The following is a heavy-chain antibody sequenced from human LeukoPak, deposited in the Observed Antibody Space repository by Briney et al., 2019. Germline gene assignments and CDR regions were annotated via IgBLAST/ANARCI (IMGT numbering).Heavy chain of an antibody. V-gene: IGHV4-4*02. J-gene: IGHJ4*02. CDR1: GDSINSLDL. CDR3: AGLVGRYSSGLYYYYFDY. Sequence: SETLSLTCTVSGDSINSLDLWSWVRQPPGKGLEWIGEMYLSGTTHSNPSVKSRVTISIDKSKNQFFLNLSSVTAADTAVYYCAGLVGRYSSGLYYYYFDYWGQGTPVTVSS. CDR2: MYLSGTT. D-gene: IGHD3-22*01.